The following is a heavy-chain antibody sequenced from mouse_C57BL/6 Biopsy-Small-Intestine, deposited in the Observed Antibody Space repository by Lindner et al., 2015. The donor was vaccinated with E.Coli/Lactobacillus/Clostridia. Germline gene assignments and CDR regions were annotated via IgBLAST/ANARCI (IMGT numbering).Heavy chain of an antibody. D-gene: IGHD2-4*01. CDR3: ARSGGGLRDYFDY. CDR2: INPNYVTT. V-gene: IGHV1-39*01. CDR1: GYSFTDNN. Sequence: QLQESGPELVKPGASVKISCKASGYSFTDNNMNWVKQSNGKSLEWIGVINPNYVTTSYNQKFKDKATLTVDQSSNTAYMQLNSLTSEDSAVYYCARSGGGLRDYFDYWGQGTTLTVSS. J-gene: IGHJ2*01.